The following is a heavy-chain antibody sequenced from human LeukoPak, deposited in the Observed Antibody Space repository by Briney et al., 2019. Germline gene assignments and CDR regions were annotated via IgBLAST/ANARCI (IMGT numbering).Heavy chain of an antibody. CDR2: FDPEDGET. D-gene: IGHD4-11*01. Sequence: ASVKVSCKVSGYTLTELSMHWVRQAPGKGLEWMGGFDPEDGETIYAQKFQGRVTMTEDTSTDTAYMELSSLRSEDTAVYYCATADLIRATVTENWFDPWGQGTLVTVSS. CDR1: GYTLTELS. V-gene: IGHV1-24*01. CDR3: ATADLIRATVTENWFDP. J-gene: IGHJ5*02.